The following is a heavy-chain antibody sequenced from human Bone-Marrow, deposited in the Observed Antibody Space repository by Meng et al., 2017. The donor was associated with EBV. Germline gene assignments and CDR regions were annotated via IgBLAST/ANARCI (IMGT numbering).Heavy chain of an antibody. CDR2: ISTRGNAI. CDR3: ARVNGDFSYWYFDL. V-gene: IGHV3-11*01. CDR1: TFMFSDYY. Sequence: QVQLVESGGAMVKPGGSLRLSCAASTFMFSDYYMSWIRQAPGKGLEWVSYISTRGNAIDYADSVKGRFTISRDNAKNSLYLQMNSLRPDDTAVYYCARVNGDFSYWYFDLWGRGTLVTVFS. J-gene: IGHJ2*01. D-gene: IGHD4-17*01.